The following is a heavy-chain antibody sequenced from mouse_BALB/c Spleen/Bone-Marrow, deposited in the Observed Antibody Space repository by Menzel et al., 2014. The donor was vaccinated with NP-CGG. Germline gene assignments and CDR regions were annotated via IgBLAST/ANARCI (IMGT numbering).Heavy chain of an antibody. J-gene: IGHJ2*01. V-gene: IGHV1-54*01. Sequence: VHLVESGAELVRPGTSVKVSCKASGYAFTDYLMEWLKQRPGQGLEWIGVINPGSGSTNYNEKFKDKATLTADTSSNTAYMQLSSLTPDDSAVYFCARYDGYFDYWGQGTTLTVSS. CDR3: ARYDGYFDY. CDR2: INPGSGST. D-gene: IGHD2-3*01. CDR1: GYAFTDYL.